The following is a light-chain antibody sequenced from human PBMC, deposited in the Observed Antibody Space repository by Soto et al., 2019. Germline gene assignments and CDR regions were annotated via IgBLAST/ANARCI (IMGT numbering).Light chain of an antibody. CDR2: DVS. Sequence: QSVLTQPASVSGSPGQSITMSSTGTSSDVGTYEYVSWYQHHPGKAPKLMIYDVSNRPSGVSDRFSGSKSGNTASLAISGLQAEDEADYYCSSYASNGDVLFGGGTKVTVL. CDR3: SSYASNGDVL. CDR1: SSDVGTYEY. V-gene: IGLV2-14*03. J-gene: IGLJ2*01.